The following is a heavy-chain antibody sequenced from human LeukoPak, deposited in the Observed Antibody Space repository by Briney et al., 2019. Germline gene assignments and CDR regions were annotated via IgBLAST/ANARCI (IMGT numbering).Heavy chain of an antibody. D-gene: IGHD3-10*01. Sequence: SETLFLTCTVSGGSINSYYWSWIRQPPGTRPEWIGYIHSSGTTNYNPSLMGRVTLSVDTSRNQFSLKLTSVTAADTAVYYCARRTGDSGTIHGWGQGTLVTVSS. V-gene: IGHV4-59*08. CDR2: IHSSGTT. CDR3: ARRTGDSGTIHG. J-gene: IGHJ4*02. CDR1: GGSINSYY.